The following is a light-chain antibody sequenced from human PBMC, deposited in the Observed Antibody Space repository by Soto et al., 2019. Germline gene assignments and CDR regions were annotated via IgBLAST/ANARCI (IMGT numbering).Light chain of an antibody. Sequence: EIVLTQSPGTLSLSPGERATLSCRASQSVSSNYLAWYQQKPGQAPRLLIYGASDRAIGIPDRFSGSGSGTDFTLTISRLEPEDLAVYYCQQYGSSPFTFGPGTKVDIK. CDR1: QSVSSNY. CDR2: GAS. V-gene: IGKV3-20*01. J-gene: IGKJ3*01. CDR3: QQYGSSPFT.